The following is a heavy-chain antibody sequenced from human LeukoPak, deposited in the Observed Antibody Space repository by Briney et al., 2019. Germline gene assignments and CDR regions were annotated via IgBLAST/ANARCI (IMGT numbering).Heavy chain of an antibody. CDR2: ISVGSVVI. J-gene: IGHJ4*02. CDR1: GLTFSNSA. Sequence: GGSLRLSCAVSGLTFSNSAMSWVRQASGKGLEWVSAISVGSVVIYYADSVKGRFAISRDNSKHTVYLQMDSLRAEDTAVYYCAKSHVSTATGTGRYFDYWGQGTLVTVSS. CDR3: AKSHVSTATGTGRYFDY. D-gene: IGHD3-9*01. V-gene: IGHV3-23*01.